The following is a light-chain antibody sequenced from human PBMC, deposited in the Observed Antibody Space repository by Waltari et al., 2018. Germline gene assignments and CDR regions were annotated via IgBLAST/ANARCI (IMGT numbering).Light chain of an antibody. V-gene: IGKV1-39*01. CDR3: QQSDSPPLT. CDR2: GAS. CDR1: QSIRNY. J-gene: IGKJ4*01. Sequence: DIQMTQSPSSLSASEGYRVTITCRASQSIRNYLNWYQQKPGKAPKLLIYGASSLQSGVPSRVSGSGSGTDFTLTISSLQPEDSATYYCQQSDSPPLTFGGGTRVEIK.